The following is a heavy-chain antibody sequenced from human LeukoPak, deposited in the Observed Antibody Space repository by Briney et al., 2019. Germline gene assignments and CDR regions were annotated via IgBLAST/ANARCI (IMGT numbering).Heavy chain of an antibody. J-gene: IGHJ5*02. D-gene: IGHD3-10*01. CDR1: GGTFSSYA. Sequence: SVKVSCKASGGTFSSYAISWVRQAPGQGLEWMGRIIPILGIANYAQKFQGRVTMTRNTSISTAYMELSSLRSEDTAVYYCARGLIGGFDPWGQGTLVTVSS. V-gene: IGHV1-69*04. CDR3: ARGLIGGFDP. CDR2: IIPILGIA.